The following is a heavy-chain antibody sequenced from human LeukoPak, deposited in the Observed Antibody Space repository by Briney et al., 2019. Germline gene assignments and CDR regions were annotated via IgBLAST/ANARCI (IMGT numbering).Heavy chain of an antibody. J-gene: IGHJ4*02. V-gene: IGHV1-2*02. CDR2: INPNSGGT. D-gene: IGHD3-22*01. CDR3: ARVSIPRYYDSSGPIDY. CDR1: GYTFTGYY. Sequence: GASVKVSCKASGYTFTGYYMHWVRQAPGQGLEWMGWINPNSGGTNYAQKFQGRVTMTRDTSISTVYLELSRLRSDDTDVYSCARVSIPRYYDSSGPIDYWGQGTLVTVSS.